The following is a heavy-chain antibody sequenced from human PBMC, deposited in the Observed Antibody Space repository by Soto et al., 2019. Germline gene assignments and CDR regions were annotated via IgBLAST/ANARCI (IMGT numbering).Heavy chain of an antibody. CDR3: ARDRRRSGPLDS. CDR1: GGSISSGDYY. V-gene: IGHV4-30-4*01. J-gene: IGHJ4*02. CDR2: IYYSGST. D-gene: IGHD3-10*01. Sequence: KTSETLSLTCTVSGGSISSGDYYWSWIRQPPGKGLEWIGYIYYSGSTYYNPSLKSRVTISVDTSKNQFSLKLSSVTAADTAVYYCARDRRRSGPLDSWGQGTLVTVSS.